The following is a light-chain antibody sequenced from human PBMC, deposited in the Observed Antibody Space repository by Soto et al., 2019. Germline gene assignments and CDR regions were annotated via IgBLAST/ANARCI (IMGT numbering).Light chain of an antibody. CDR2: GNS. J-gene: IGLJ3*02. CDR3: QSYDSSLSAL. CDR1: SSNIGAGYD. V-gene: IGLV1-40*01. Sequence: QIVLTQPPSVSGAPGQRVTISCTGSSSNIGAGYDVHWYQQLPGTAPKLLIYGNSNRPSGVPDRFSGSKSGTSASLAITGLQSEDEADYYCQSYDSSLSALFGGGTKLTVL.